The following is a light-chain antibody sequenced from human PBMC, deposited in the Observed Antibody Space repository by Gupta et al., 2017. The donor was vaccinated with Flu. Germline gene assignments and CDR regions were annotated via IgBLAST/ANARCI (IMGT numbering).Light chain of an antibody. V-gene: IGKV3-15*01. Sequence: VMPQSPATLSVSSGARATLSCRASQSVSSNLAWYQQKPGQAPRLLIYGASTRATGIPARFSGSGSGTEFTLTISSLQSEDFAVYYCQQYNNWPPGTFGQGTKVEIK. J-gene: IGKJ1*01. CDR3: QQYNNWPPGT. CDR1: QSVSSN. CDR2: GAS.